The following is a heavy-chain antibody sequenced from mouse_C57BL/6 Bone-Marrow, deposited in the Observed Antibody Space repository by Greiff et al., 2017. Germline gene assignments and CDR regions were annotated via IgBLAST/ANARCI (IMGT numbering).Heavy chain of an antibody. CDR2: INPGSGGT. V-gene: IGHV1-54*01. J-gene: IGHJ2*01. CDR3: AREGDYPGYFDY. D-gene: IGHD2-4*01. CDR1: GYAFTNYL. Sequence: VQLQQSGAELVRPGTSVKVSCKASGYAFTNYLIEWVKQRPGQGLEWIGVINPGSGGTNYNEKFKGKATLTADKSSSTAYMQLSSLTSEDSAVYFCAREGDYPGYFDYWGQGTTLTVSS.